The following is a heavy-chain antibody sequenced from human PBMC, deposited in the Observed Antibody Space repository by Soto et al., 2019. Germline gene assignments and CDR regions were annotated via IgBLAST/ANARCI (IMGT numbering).Heavy chain of an antibody. J-gene: IGHJ6*02. CDR2: IYSSENT. CDR3: ARLNGYCISTNCHGYYGMDV. V-gene: IGHV4-39*01. CDR1: GGSFSSYS. Sequence: SETLSLTCAVHGGSFSSYSWGWIRQSPGKGLEWIGTIYSSENTYYNPSLLSRVTISVDTSKNEFSLRLSSVTAADTAVYYCARLNGYCISTNCHGYYGMDVSGQGTTVTVSS. D-gene: IGHD2-2*03.